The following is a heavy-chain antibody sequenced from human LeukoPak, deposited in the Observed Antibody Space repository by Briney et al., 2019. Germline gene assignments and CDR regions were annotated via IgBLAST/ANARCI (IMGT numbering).Heavy chain of an antibody. CDR1: GFTFSTYA. CDR2: INGGST. CDR3: VPLPIAVAGTHLLDY. J-gene: IGHJ4*02. D-gene: IGHD6-19*01. V-gene: IGHV3-64D*09. Sequence: AESLRLSCSASGFTFSTYAMHWVRQAPGKVMEYVSAINGGSTYYADSVKGRFTISRDNSKNTLYLQMSSLRAEDTAVYYCVPLPIAVAGTHLLDYWGQGALVTVSS.